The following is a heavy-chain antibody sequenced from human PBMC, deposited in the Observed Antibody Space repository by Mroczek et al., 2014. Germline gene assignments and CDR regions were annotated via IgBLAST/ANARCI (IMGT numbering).Heavy chain of an antibody. J-gene: IGHJ5*02. V-gene: IGHV4-31*03. Sequence: QVQLVQSGPGLVKPSQTLSLTCTVSGGSISSGGYYWSWIRQHPGKGLEWIGYIYYSGSTYYNPSLKSRVTISVDTSKNQFSLKLSSVTAADTAVYYCARVRNWNYVFWFDPWGQGTLVTVSS. CDR2: IYYSGST. CDR3: ARVRNWNYVFWFDP. D-gene: IGHD1-7*01. CDR1: GGSISSGGYY.